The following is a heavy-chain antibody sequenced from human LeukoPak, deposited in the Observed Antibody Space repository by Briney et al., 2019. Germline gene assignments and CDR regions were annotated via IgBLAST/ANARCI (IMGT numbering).Heavy chain of an antibody. Sequence: GGSLRLSCAASGFTFSSYAMHWVRQAPGKGLEWVAVISYDGGNKYYADSVKGRFTISRDNSKNTLYLQMNSLRAEDTAVYYCARDLGDAFDIWGQGTMVTVSS. V-gene: IGHV3-30-3*01. CDR2: ISYDGGNK. CDR3: ARDLGDAFDI. J-gene: IGHJ3*02. CDR1: GFTFSSYA.